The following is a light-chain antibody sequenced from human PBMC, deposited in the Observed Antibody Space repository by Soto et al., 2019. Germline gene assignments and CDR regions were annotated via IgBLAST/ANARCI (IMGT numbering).Light chain of an antibody. CDR3: QQYGSSLSIT. CDR1: QSVSSSY. Sequence: EIVLTQSPGTLSLSPGARVTLSCRASQSVSSSYLAWYQQKPGQAPRLLIYGASSRATGISDRFSGSGSGTDFTLTISRLEPEDFAVYYCQQYGSSLSITFGQGTRLENK. J-gene: IGKJ5*01. V-gene: IGKV3-20*01. CDR2: GAS.